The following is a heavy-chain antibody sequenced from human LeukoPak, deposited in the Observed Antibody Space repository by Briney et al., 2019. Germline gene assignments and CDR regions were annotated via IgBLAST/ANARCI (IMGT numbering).Heavy chain of an antibody. Sequence: SVKVSCKASGGTFSSYAISWVRQAPGQGLEWVGRIIPIFGTANYAQKFQGRVTITTDESTSTAYMELSSLRSEDTAVYYCARDPRGGSLNWFDPWGQGTLVTVSS. CDR1: GGTFSSYA. J-gene: IGHJ5*01. CDR2: IIPIFGTA. CDR3: ARDPRGGSLNWFDP. V-gene: IGHV1-69*05. D-gene: IGHD1-26*01.